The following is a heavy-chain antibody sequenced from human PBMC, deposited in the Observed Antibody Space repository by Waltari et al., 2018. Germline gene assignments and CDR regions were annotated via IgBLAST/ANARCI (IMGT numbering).Heavy chain of an antibody. CDR1: GGSFSGYY. CDR3: ATARSDFYRWFDP. J-gene: IGHJ5*02. D-gene: IGHD3-3*01. V-gene: IGHV1-24*01. CDR2: FDPEDGEP. Sequence: QVQLQQWGAGLLKPSETLSLTCAVYGGSFSGYYWSWIRQPPGKGLEWMGGFDPEDGEPIYAQKFQGRVTMTEDTSTDTAYMELSSLGSEDTAVYYCATARSDFYRWFDPWGQGTLVTVSS.